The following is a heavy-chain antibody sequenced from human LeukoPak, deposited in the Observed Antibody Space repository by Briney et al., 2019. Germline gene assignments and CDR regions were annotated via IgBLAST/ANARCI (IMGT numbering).Heavy chain of an antibody. CDR2: VAFCGSHQ. Sequence: GGSLRLSCAASGFTFSSLGMHGVREAPGQRRFWVAVVAFCGSHQYYDDSVKCRFTLYRANFQDTVCLPLNRLRAEQTAVYYCATSHPPTVTTEEGEYLQHWGPGTLVTVSS. CDR1: GFTFSSLG. CDR3: ATSHPPTVTTEEGEYLQH. D-gene: IGHD4-17*01. J-gene: IGHJ1*01. V-gene: IGHV3-30*03.